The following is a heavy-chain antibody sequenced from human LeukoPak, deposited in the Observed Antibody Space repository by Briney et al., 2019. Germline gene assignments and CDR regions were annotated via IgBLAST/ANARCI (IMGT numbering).Heavy chain of an antibody. D-gene: IGHD5-18*01. CDR2: IYYSGST. Sequence: SETLSLTCTVSGGSISSGDYYWSWIRQPPGKGLEWIGYIYYSGSTYYNPSLKSRVTISVDTSKNQFSLKLSSVTAADTAGYYCARVGGYSYGYFDYWGQGTLVTVSS. CDR1: GGSISSGDYY. CDR3: ARVGGYSYGYFDY. J-gene: IGHJ4*02. V-gene: IGHV4-30-4*08.